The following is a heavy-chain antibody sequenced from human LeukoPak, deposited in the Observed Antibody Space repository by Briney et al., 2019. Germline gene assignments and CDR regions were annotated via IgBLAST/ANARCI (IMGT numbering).Heavy chain of an antibody. CDR2: IYYIGST. Sequence: SETLSLTCTVSGDSISTYIWNWIRQPPGKTLEWIGYIYYIGSTNYNPSLDSRVRISVDTSKNQFSLKLRDVTAADTAVYYCARDLLGYGGPFDYWGQGTLVTVSS. D-gene: IGHD4-23*01. V-gene: IGHV4-59*01. CDR3: ARDLLGYGGPFDY. CDR1: GDSISTYI. J-gene: IGHJ4*02.